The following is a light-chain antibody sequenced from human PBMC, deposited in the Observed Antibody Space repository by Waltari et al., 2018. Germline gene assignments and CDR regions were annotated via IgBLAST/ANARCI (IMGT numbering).Light chain of an antibody. CDR2: GAS. J-gene: IGKJ1*01. V-gene: IGKV3-20*01. CDR3: QHYVRLPAT. Sequence: IVLTKSPGTLSLSPGDRATLSCRASQSVSRSLAWYQQTPGQAPKLLIYGASTRATCIPDRFTGSGSVTDFSLTISSLEPEDFAIYFCQHYVRLPATFGQGTKVEIK. CDR1: QSVSRS.